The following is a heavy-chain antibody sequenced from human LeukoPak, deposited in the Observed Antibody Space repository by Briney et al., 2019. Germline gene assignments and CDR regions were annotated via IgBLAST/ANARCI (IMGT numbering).Heavy chain of an antibody. Sequence: GGSPRLSCAASGFTFSSYAMSWVRQAPGKGLEWVSGISGSGTSAYYADSVKGRFAISRDNPKNTLYLQMNSLRAEDTALYYCARELRIAVAGTKDYWGQGTLVTVSS. V-gene: IGHV3-23*01. J-gene: IGHJ4*02. D-gene: IGHD6-19*01. CDR3: ARELRIAVAGTKDY. CDR1: GFTFSSYA. CDR2: ISGSGTSA.